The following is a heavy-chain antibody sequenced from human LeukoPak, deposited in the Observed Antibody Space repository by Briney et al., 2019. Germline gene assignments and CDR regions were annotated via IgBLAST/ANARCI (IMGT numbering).Heavy chain of an antibody. D-gene: IGHD6-19*01. V-gene: IGHV3-7*01. CDR3: ARDGGGWVIDY. Sequence: PGGSLRLSCAASGFTFSNYWMSWVRQAPGKGLEWVANIREDGSEKYYVDSVKGQFTISRDNAKNPLFLQMDSLRAEDTAVYYCARDGGGWVIDYWGQGTLVTVSS. J-gene: IGHJ4*02. CDR2: IREDGSEK. CDR1: GFTFSNYW.